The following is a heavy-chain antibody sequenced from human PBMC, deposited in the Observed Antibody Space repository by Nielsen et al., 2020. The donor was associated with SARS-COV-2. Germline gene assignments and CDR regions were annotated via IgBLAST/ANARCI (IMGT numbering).Heavy chain of an antibody. V-gene: IGHV3-13*01. J-gene: IGHJ2*01. CDR1: GFTFSSYD. CDR2: IGTAGDT. Sequence: GGSLRLSCAASGFTFSSYDMHWVRQATGKGLEWVSAIGTAGDTYYPGSVKGRFTISRENAKNPLYLQMNSLRAGDTAVYYCARRGPYDSSGYYYSWYFDLWGRGTLVTVSS. D-gene: IGHD3-22*01. CDR3: ARRGPYDSSGYYYSWYFDL.